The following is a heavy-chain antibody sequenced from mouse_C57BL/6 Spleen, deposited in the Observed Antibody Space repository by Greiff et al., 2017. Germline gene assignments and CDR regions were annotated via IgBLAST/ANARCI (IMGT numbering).Heavy chain of an antibody. D-gene: IGHD2-3*01. CDR3: VLARWLLREDYAMDY. V-gene: IGHV1-15*01. CDR1: GYTFTDYE. Sequence: VKLQQSGAELVRPGASVTLSCKASGYTFTDYEMHWVKQTPVHGLEWIGAIDPETGGTAYNQKFKGKAILTADKSSSPAYMGLRSLTSEDSAVYFCVLARWLLREDYAMDYWGQGTSVTVSS. J-gene: IGHJ4*01. CDR2: IDPETGGT.